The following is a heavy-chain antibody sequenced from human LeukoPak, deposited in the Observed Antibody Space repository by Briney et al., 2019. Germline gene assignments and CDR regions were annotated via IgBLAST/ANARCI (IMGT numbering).Heavy chain of an antibody. V-gene: IGHV4-59*01. CDR3: AKEPSV. CDR1: GDSIINYY. Sequence: SETLSLTCIVSGDSIINYYWSWIRQSPEQGREWIGYIYYTGTTKYNPSLESRVFMSVDTSKNQFSLRLTSVTVADTAVYYCAKEPSVWGQGILVTVSA. CDR2: IYYTGTT. J-gene: IGHJ4*02.